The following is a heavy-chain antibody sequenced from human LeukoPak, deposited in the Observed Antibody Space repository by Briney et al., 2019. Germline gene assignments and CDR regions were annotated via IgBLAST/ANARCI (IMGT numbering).Heavy chain of an antibody. Sequence: GSLRLSCEVSGFTFSNYWMMWVRQPPGKGLEWIGEINHSGSTNYNPSLKSRVTISVDTSKNQFSLKLSSVTAADTAVYYCARARRRYDSTGNRYYYYIDVWGKGTTVTESS. CDR1: GFTFSNYW. CDR2: INHSGST. J-gene: IGHJ6*03. V-gene: IGHV4-34*01. D-gene: IGHD3-22*01. CDR3: ARARRRYDSTGNRYYYYIDV.